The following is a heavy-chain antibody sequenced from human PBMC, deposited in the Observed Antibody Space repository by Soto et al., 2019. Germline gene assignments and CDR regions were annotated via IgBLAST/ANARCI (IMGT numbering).Heavy chain of an antibody. CDR3: ARDRILWFGELLHYYGMDV. V-gene: IGHV3-30-3*01. CDR2: ISYDGSNK. J-gene: IGHJ6*02. D-gene: IGHD3-10*01. CDR1: GFTFSSYA. Sequence: GGSLRLSCAASGFTFSSYAMHWVRQAPGKGLEWVAVISYDGSNKYYADSVKGRFTISRDNSKNTLYLQMNSLRAEDTAVYYCARDRILWFGELLHYYGMDVWCQGTTVTVSS.